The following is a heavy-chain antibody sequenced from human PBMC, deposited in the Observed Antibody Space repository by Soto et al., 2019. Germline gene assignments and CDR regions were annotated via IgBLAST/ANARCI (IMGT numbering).Heavy chain of an antibody. CDR3: ARVRGGDYGLHYYYGMDV. D-gene: IGHD4-17*01. V-gene: IGHV4-30-2*01. CDR2: IYHSGST. Sequence: QLQLQESGSGLVKPSQTLSLTCAVSGGSISSGGYSWSWIRQPPGKGLEWIGYIYHSGSTYYNPSLKSRVTISVDRSKNQFSLKLSSVTAADTAVYYCARVRGGDYGLHYYYGMDVWGQGTTVTVSS. J-gene: IGHJ6*02. CDR1: GGSISSGGYS.